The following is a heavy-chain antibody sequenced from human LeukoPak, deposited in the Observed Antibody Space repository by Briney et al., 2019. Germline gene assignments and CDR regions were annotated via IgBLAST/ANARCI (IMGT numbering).Heavy chain of an antibody. J-gene: IGHJ4*02. CDR2: ISSSSSYI. CDR3: AAARGFYYFDY. Sequence: GRSLRLSCAASGFTFSSYSMNWVRQAPGKGLEWVSSISSSSSYIYYADSVKGRFTISRDNAKNSLYLQINSLRAEDTAVYYCAAARGFYYFDYWGQGTLVTVSS. V-gene: IGHV3-21*01. D-gene: IGHD6-25*01. CDR1: GFTFSSYS.